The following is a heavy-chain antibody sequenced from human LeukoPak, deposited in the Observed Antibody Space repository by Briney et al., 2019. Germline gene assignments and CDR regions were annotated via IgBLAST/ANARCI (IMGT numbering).Heavy chain of an antibody. CDR3: ARVVVPAAMKVDTVNNWFDP. Sequence: AASVKVSCKASGYTFTSYAMNWVRQAPGQGLEWMGWINTNTGNPTYAQGFTGRFVFSLDTSVSTAYLQISSLKAEDTAVYYCARVVVPAAMKVDTVNNWFDPWGQGTLVTVSS. CDR2: INTNTGNP. D-gene: IGHD2-2*01. CDR1: GYTFTSYA. V-gene: IGHV7-4-1*02. J-gene: IGHJ5*02.